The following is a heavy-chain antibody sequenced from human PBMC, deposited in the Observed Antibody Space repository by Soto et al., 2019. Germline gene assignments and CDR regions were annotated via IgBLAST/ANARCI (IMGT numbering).Heavy chain of an antibody. D-gene: IGHD3-10*01. J-gene: IGHJ4*02. CDR3: ARDPGPYAMVRGVAIPRPFDY. CDR1: GFTFSSYG. CDR2: IWYDGSNK. Sequence: PGGSLRLSCAASGFTFSSYGMHWVRQAPGKGLEWVAVIWYDGSNKYYADSVKGRFTISRDNSKNTLYLQMNSLRAEDTAVYYCARDPGPYAMVRGVAIPRPFDYWGQGTLVTVSS. V-gene: IGHV3-33*01.